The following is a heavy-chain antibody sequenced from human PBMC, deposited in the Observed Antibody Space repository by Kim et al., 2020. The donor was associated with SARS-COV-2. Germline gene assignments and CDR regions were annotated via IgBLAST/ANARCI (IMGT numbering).Heavy chain of an antibody. CDR3: ARETYSGSYYNAWFDP. J-gene: IGHJ5*01. CDR2: IYYSGST. D-gene: IGHD3-10*01. Sequence: SETLSLTCTVSGGSISSYYWSWIRQPPGKGLEWIGYIYYSGSTNYNPSLKSRVTISVDTSKNQFSLKLSSVTAADTAVYYCARETYSGSYYNAWFDPWGQGTLVTVSS. CDR1: GGSISSYY. V-gene: IGHV4-59*01.